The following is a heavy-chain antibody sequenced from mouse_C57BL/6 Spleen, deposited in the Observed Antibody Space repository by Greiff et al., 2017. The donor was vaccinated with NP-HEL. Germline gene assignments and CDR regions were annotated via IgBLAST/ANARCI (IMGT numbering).Heavy chain of an antibody. CDR3: ARERSYNWAWFAY. Sequence: EVKLQESGPGLVKPSQSLSLTCSVTGYSITSGYYWNWIRQFPGNKLEWMGYISYDGSNNYNPSLKNRISITRDTSKNQFFLKLNSVTTEDTATYYCARERSYNWAWFAYWGQGTLVTVSA. CDR1: GYSITSGYY. V-gene: IGHV3-6*01. CDR2: ISYDGSN. J-gene: IGHJ3*01. D-gene: IGHD4-1*01.